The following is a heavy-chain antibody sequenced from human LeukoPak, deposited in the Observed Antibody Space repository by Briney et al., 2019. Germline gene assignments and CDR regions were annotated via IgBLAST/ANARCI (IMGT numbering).Heavy chain of an antibody. D-gene: IGHD3-22*01. Sequence: GGSLRLSCAASGFTFSSYAMHWVRQAPGKGLEWVAVISYDGSNKYYADSVKGRFTISRDNSKNTLYLQMNSLRAEDTAVYYCARYYYDSSGCLSDAFDIWGQGTMVTVSS. CDR2: ISYDGSNK. CDR3: ARYYYDSSGCLSDAFDI. V-gene: IGHV3-30-3*01. CDR1: GFTFSSYA. J-gene: IGHJ3*02.